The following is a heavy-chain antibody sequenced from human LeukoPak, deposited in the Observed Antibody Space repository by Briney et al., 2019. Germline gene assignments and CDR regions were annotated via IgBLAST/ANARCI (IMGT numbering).Heavy chain of an antibody. CDR2: LYYSGST. V-gene: IGHV3-66*01. Sequence: PGGSLGLSCAASGFTVTYNYMTWVRQAPGKGLEWVSVLYYSGSTYYSDSVTGRFTISRDNSKNTLFLQMNSLRAEDTAVYYCVRSYFGSGDSWGQGTLVTVSS. CDR1: GFTVTYNY. CDR3: VRSYFGSGDS. D-gene: IGHD3-10*01. J-gene: IGHJ4*02.